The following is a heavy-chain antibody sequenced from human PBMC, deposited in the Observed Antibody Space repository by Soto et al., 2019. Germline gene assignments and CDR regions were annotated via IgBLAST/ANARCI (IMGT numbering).Heavy chain of an antibody. D-gene: IGHD3-10*01. Sequence: GGSLRLSCAASGFTFSSYAMSWVRQAPGKGLEWVSAISGSGGSTYYADSVKGRFTISRDNSKDTLYLQMNSLRAEDTAVYYCAKTTYYYGSGSYDYWGQGTLVTVSS. J-gene: IGHJ4*02. V-gene: IGHV3-23*01. CDR1: GFTFSSYA. CDR3: AKTTYYYGSGSYDY. CDR2: ISGSGGST.